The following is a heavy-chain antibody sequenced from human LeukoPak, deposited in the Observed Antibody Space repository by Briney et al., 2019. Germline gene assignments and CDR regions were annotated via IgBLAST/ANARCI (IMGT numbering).Heavy chain of an antibody. CDR2: ISAGGGTT. Sequence: PGGSLRLSCAASGFTFNSYAMSWVRQAPGKGLEWVSAISAGGGTTYYADSVKGRFTISRDNSENTLFLQMNSLRAEDMAVYYCAKEPREYCSSTSCPNWFDLWGQGTLVTVSS. CDR1: GFTFNSYA. D-gene: IGHD2-2*01. V-gene: IGHV3-23*01. J-gene: IGHJ5*02. CDR3: AKEPREYCSSTSCPNWFDL.